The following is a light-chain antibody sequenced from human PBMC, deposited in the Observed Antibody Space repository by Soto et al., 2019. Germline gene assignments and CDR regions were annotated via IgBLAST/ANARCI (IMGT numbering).Light chain of an antibody. V-gene: IGLV2-8*01. Sequence: QSALTQPPSASGSPGQSVTISCTGTSSDVGAYNYVSWYQQHPGKAPKLMISEVSKRPSGVPDRFSGSKSGNTASLTVSGLQAEDEADYYCTSYAGGRYVFETGTKLTVL. CDR2: EVS. CDR1: SSDVGAYNY. CDR3: TSYAGGRYV. J-gene: IGLJ1*01.